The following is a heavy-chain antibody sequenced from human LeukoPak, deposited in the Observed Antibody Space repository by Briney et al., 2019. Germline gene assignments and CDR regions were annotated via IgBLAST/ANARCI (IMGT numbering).Heavy chain of an antibody. Sequence: PSETLSLTCTVCVGPLSSGSYYCRWIRRPAGKGLEWIGRIYTSGSPNYNPYLKSRVTISVETSKNQFSLKLSSVAAADTAVYYCAGDYYDSSGYYYWGQGTLVSVSS. D-gene: IGHD3-22*01. CDR3: AGDYYDSSGYYY. J-gene: IGHJ4*02. CDR2: IYTSGSP. V-gene: IGHV4-61*02. CDR1: VGPLSSGSYY.